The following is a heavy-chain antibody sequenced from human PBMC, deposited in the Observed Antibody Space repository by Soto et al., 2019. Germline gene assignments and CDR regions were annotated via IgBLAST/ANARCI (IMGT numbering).Heavy chain of an antibody. J-gene: IGHJ3*02. CDR1: GFTFISYA. Sequence: EVQLLESGGGSVQPGGSLRLSCAASGFTFISYAMNWVRQAPGKGLEWVSAIRGSADRTYYADSVKGLFTISRDNSNKILYLRMNSLRAADTAVYYCATVGSHRGSHYDAFDIWGQGTMVTVSS. CDR3: ATVGSHRGSHYDAFDI. CDR2: IRGSADRT. V-gene: IGHV3-23*01. D-gene: IGHD3-16*01.